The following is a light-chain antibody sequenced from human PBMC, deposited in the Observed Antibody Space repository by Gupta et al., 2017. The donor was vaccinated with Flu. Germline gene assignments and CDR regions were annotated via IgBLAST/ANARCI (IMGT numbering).Light chain of an antibody. Sequence: SYELTQPPSVSVSPGQTATIPCSGNTLSTQYTYWYQQKPGQAPVLVIFNDTERPSGIPERFSGSNSGTTVTLTISGVQAEDEAAYYCQSADNSGTYVVFGGGTKLTV. CDR3: QSADNSGTYVV. CDR2: NDT. J-gene: IGLJ2*01. CDR1: TLSTQY. V-gene: IGLV3-25*03.